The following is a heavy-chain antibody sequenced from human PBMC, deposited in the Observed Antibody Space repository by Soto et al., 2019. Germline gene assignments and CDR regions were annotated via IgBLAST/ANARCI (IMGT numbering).Heavy chain of an antibody. V-gene: IGHV1-8*01. J-gene: IGHJ6*02. D-gene: IGHD3-16*01. CDR2: MNAKSGDT. Sequence: ASVKVSCKASGYTFSDFDINWLRQAAGQGPEWMGWMNAKSGDTFSAQRLQGKFNMTWDTSLSTAYMEVGSLTSDDAAIYYCARGNPFNYGGFDVWDQGPRVTVSS. CDR3: ARGNPFNYGGFDV. CDR1: GYTFSDFD.